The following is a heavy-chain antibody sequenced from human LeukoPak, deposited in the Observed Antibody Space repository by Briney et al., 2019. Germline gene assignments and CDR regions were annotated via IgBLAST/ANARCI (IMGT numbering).Heavy chain of an antibody. CDR2: INPNSGGT. J-gene: IGHJ4*02. CDR1: GYTFTGYY. D-gene: IGHD6-19*01. CDR3: ARGGSGSIDGY. Sequence: ASVKVSCKASGYTFTGYYMHWVRQAPGQGLEWMGWINPNSGGTNHAQKFQGRVTMTRDTSISTAYMELSRLRSDDTAVYYCARGGSGSIDGYWGQGTLVTVSS. V-gene: IGHV1-2*02.